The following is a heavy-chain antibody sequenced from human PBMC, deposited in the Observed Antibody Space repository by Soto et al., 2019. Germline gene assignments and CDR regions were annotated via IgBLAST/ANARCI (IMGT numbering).Heavy chain of an antibody. D-gene: IGHD3-3*01. J-gene: IGHJ3*02. V-gene: IGHV3-30*18. CDR1: GFTFSSYG. CDR3: ANGAYYDFGSGYSLGLFANYDEFDI. CDR2: ISYDGSNK. Sequence: QVQLVESGGGVVQPGRSLRLSCAASGFTFSSYGMHWVRQAPGKGLEWVAVISYDGSNKYYADSVKGRFTISRDNSINTLYLHMHSVRAEGTVFYYCANGAYYDFGSGYSLGLFANYDEFDILGQGTMVTVS.